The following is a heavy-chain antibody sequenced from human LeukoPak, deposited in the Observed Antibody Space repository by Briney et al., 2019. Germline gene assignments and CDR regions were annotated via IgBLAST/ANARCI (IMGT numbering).Heavy chain of an antibody. J-gene: IGHJ4*02. D-gene: IGHD3-16*01. CDR2: MDYGGSP. CDR1: GGSIASGGHY. Sequence: PSETLSLTCTVSGGSIASGGHYWSWIRQHPEKGLQWVGYMDYGGSPYYNPSLTRRLIISLDTSKYQFSLELSSVTAADTAMYYCASRSARPEGYFDYWGQGILVTVSS. V-gene: IGHV4-31*03. CDR3: ASRSARPEGYFDY.